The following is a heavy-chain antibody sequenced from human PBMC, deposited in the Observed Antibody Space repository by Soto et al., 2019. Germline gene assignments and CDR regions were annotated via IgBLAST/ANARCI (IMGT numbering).Heavy chain of an antibody. D-gene: IGHD3-10*01. CDR1: GVTVSDSY. Sequence: EVQLVESGGGLIQSGGSLRLSCAVSGVTVSDSYINWVRQAPGRGLEWVSVTYNGGTTFYADSVRGRFTISRDSSRNTVDLQMNSLRAEDTALYYCAKQRADYGSGSDTYYFDFWGQGTLVTVSS. V-gene: IGHV3-53*01. CDR2: TYNGGTT. CDR3: AKQRADYGSGSDTYYFDF. J-gene: IGHJ4*02.